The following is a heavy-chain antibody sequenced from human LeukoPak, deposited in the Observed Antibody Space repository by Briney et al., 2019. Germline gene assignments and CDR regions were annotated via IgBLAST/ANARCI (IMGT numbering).Heavy chain of an antibody. CDR1: GYTFTGYY. J-gene: IGHJ4*02. CDR2: INPNSGGT. V-gene: IGHV1-2*02. CDR3: AREGVNCSGGSCYDY. Sequence: ASVKVSCKASGYTFTGYYMHWVRQAPGQGLEGMGWINPNSGGTNYAQKFQGRVTMTRDTSISTAYMELSRLRSDDTAVYYCAREGVNCSGGSCYDYWGQGTLVTVSS. D-gene: IGHD2-15*01.